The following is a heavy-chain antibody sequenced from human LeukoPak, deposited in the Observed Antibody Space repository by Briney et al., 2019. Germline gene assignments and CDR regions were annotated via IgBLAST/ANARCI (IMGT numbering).Heavy chain of an antibody. V-gene: IGHV4-59*08. CDR1: GGSISGYH. D-gene: IGHD5-24*01. CDR2: IYYNGDT. Sequence: SQTLSLTCIVSGGSISGYHWGWVRHPPGKGLEYISFIYYNGDTNYNPSLKSRVTISVDTSKNQFSLKLSSVTAADTAVYYCARGRAVGRDGYNFWGQGTLVTVSS. CDR3: ARGRAVGRDGYNF. J-gene: IGHJ4*02.